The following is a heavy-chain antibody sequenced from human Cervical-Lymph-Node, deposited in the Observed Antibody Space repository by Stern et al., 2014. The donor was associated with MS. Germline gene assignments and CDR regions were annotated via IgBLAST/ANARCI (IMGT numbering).Heavy chain of an antibody. Sequence: QVQLQESGPGLVNPSETLSLRCTVSGGSINTSCWSWIRQPPGKGLECIGYISYNGSTNYNPSLKSRLTISIDTSKNQFSLKLTSVTAADTAVYFCANLRPNWFDPWGQGNLVTVSS. V-gene: IGHV4-59*01. J-gene: IGHJ5*02. CDR3: ANLRPNWFDP. CDR2: ISYNGST. CDR1: GGSINTSC. D-gene: IGHD6-6*01.